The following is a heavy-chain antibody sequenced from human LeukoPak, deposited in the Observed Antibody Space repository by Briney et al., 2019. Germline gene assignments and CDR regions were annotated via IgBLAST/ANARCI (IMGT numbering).Heavy chain of an antibody. Sequence: GGSLRLSCAASGFTVGSNYMSWVRQAPGKGLEWVSVIYSGGSTYYADSVKGRFTISRDNSKNTLYLQMNSLRAEDTAVYYCARSLAAADDYWGQGTLVTVSS. V-gene: IGHV3-53*01. CDR1: GFTVGSNY. D-gene: IGHD6-13*01. CDR2: IYSGGST. J-gene: IGHJ4*02. CDR3: ARSLAAADDY.